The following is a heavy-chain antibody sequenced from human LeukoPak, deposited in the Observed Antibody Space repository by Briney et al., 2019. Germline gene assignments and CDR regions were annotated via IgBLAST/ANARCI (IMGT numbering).Heavy chain of an antibody. J-gene: IGHJ6*02. CDR1: GFTFSSYA. CDR3: AREDYYYGMDV. V-gene: IGHV3-30-3*01. CDR2: ISYDGSNK. Sequence: GGSLRLSCAASGFTFSSYAMHWVRQAPGKGLEWVAVISYDGSNKYYADSVKGRFTISRDNSKNTLYQRMNSLRAEDTAVYYCAREDYYYGMDVWGQGTTVTVSS.